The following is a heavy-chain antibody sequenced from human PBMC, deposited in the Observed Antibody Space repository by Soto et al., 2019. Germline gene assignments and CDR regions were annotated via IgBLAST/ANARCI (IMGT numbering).Heavy chain of an antibody. CDR3: SRGILV. CDR1: GGSINSGGYC. D-gene: IGHD5-18*01. CDR2: ISYGGST. V-gene: IGHV4-31*03. Sequence: QVQLQESGPGLVKPSQTLSLTCTVSGGSINSGGYCWSWIRQHPGKGLDWIGCISYGGSTSYNPSLKSRVTISVATPKTQFALKLTSATAADTAVYDCSRGILVWGQGALSTVSS. J-gene: IGHJ4*02.